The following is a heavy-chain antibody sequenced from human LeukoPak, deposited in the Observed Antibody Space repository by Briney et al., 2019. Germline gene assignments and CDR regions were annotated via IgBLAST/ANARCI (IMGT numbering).Heavy chain of an antibody. V-gene: IGHV4-34*01. D-gene: IGHD6-25*01. J-gene: IGHJ4*02. CDR1: GGSFSGYY. CDR3: AREGSGSWTRVAY. Sequence: SETLSLTCTVYGGSFSGYYWSWIRQPPGKGLEWIGEINHSGGTNYNPSLKSRVTISVDTSKNQFSLKLTSVTAADTAVYYCAREGSGSWTRVAYWGEGTLVTVSS. CDR2: INHSGGT.